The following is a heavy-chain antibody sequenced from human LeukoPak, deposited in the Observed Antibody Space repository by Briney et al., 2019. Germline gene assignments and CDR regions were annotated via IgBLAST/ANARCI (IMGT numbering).Heavy chain of an antibody. CDR3: AREDDSLGFDY. CDR1: GGSISNYD. CDR2: IYTGGST. V-gene: IGHV4-4*07. J-gene: IGHJ4*02. D-gene: IGHD3-22*01. Sequence: PSETLSLTCTVSGGSISNYDWSWIRQPAGKGLEWIGRIYTGGSTNYNPSLKSRVTISVDTSKNQFSLKLSSVTAADTAVYYCAREDDSLGFDYWGQGTLVTVSS.